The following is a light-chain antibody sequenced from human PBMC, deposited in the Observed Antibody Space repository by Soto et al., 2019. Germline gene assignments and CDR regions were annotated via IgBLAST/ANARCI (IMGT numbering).Light chain of an antibody. CDR2: GAA. V-gene: IGKV3-15*01. CDR3: QQSYNSPSH. Sequence: EIVMTQSPRTLSVSPGETATLSCRASQSVGSNLAWYQQNPGQAPRLLIPGAATRASGVPARFSGSGSGTDFTLTIYSLQPEDFATDCCQQSYNSPSHFGPGTKVD. CDR1: QSVGSN. J-gene: IGKJ3*01.